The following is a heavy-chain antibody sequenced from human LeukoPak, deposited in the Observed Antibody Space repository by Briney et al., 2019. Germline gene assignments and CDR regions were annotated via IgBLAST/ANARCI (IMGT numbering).Heavy chain of an antibody. CDR1: GYSISSGYY. V-gene: IGHV4-38-2*02. Sequence: KPSETLSLTCTVSGYSISSGYYWGWIRQPPGKGLEWIGSIYHSGSTYYNPSLKSRVTISVDTSKNHFSLKLSFVTAADTAVYYCARDYRISMVRGVTTLGNWFDPWGQGTLVTVSS. D-gene: IGHD3-10*01. CDR2: IYHSGST. CDR3: ARDYRISMVRGVTTLGNWFDP. J-gene: IGHJ5*02.